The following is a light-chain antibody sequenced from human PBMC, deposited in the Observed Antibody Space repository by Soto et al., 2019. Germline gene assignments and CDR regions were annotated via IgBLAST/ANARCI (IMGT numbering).Light chain of an antibody. J-gene: IGKJ1*01. CDR2: GAS. CDR3: QQYDNWPSWT. V-gene: IGKV3-15*01. Sequence: EIVMTQSPATLSVSPGERATLSCRASQSVSSNLAWYQQKPGQAPRLLIYGASTRATGIPARFSGSGSGTEFTLTIDSLQSEDIAIYYCQQYDNWPSWTFGQGTKVDIK. CDR1: QSVSSN.